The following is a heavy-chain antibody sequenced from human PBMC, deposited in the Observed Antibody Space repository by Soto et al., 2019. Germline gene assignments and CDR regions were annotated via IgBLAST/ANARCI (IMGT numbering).Heavy chain of an antibody. J-gene: IGHJ4*02. V-gene: IGHV2-5*01. D-gene: IGHD5-12*01. CDR3: AHRSRGYAYYFDQ. CDR1: GFSLSTRGVG. CDR2: IFWYDDK. Sequence: QITLKESGPTLVKPTQTLTLTCSFSGFSLSTRGVGVGWIRQPPGKALEWLALIFWYDDKWYRPSLRSRFTITGDTSKVHVLLTMSNLDPVDTATYYCAHRSRGYAYYFDQCGQGTLVTFSS.